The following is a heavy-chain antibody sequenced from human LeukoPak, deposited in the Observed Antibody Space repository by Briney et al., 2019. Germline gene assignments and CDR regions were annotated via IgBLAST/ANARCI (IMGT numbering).Heavy chain of an antibody. CDR2: ISWNSGSI. D-gene: IGHD1-26*01. Sequence: SLRLSCAASGFTFDDYAMHWVRQAPGKGLEWVSGISWNSGSIGYADSVKGRFTISRDNAKNSLYLQMNSLRAEDTALYYCAKDRSGSYSNWFDPWGQETLVTVSS. CDR3: AKDRSGSYSNWFDP. CDR1: GFTFDDYA. V-gene: IGHV3-9*01. J-gene: IGHJ5*02.